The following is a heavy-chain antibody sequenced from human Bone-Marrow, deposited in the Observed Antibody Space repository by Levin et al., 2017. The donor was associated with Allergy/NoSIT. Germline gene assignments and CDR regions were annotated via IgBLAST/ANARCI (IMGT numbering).Heavy chain of an antibody. Sequence: RASVKVSCAASGFTFSSYAMSWVRQAPGKGLEWVSAISGSGGSTYYADSVKGRFTISRDNSKNTLYLQMNSLRAEDTAVYYCAKDTGGSGRRYFDYWGQGTLVTVSS. CDR1: GFTFSSYA. V-gene: IGHV3-23*01. J-gene: IGHJ4*02. CDR3: AKDTGGSGRRYFDY. D-gene: IGHD3-10*01. CDR2: ISGSGGST.